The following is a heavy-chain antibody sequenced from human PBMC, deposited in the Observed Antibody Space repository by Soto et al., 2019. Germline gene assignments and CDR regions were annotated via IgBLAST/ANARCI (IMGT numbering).Heavy chain of an antibody. J-gene: IGHJ4*02. CDR1: GFTFSNAW. CDR3: TTDSLSGYSEY. V-gene: IGHV3-15*01. D-gene: IGHD3-22*01. Sequence: GGSLRLSCATSGFTFSNAWMSWVRQAPGKGLEWVGRIKSKTDGGTTDYAAPVKGRFTISRDDSKNTLYLQMNSLKTEDTAVYYCTTDSLSGYSEYWGQGTLVTVSS. CDR2: IKSKTDGGTT.